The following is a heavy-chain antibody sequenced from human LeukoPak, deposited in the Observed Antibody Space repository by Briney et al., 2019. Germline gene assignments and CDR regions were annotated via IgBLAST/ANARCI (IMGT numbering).Heavy chain of an antibody. V-gene: IGHV1-2*02. J-gene: IGHJ5*02. CDR2: INPHSGGT. CDR1: GYTFTGYY. D-gene: IGHD6-19*01. CDR3: ARGRPKQGWYFSGNWFDP. Sequence: GASVKVSCKPSGYTFTGYYIQWVRQAPGQGLEWMGWINPHSGGTNYAPKFQGRVTMTRDTSISTAYMELSRLRSDDTAVYYCARGRPKQGWYFSGNWFDPWGQGTLVTVSS.